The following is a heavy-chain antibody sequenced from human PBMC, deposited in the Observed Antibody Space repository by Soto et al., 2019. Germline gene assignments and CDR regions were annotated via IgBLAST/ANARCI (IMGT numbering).Heavy chain of an antibody. J-gene: IGHJ4*02. Sequence: GGSLRLSCAASGFTFSNYAINWVRQAPGEGLEWVSTISATTSVGHTYYADSVKGRFTISRDDSRNSLFLQMNNLRVEDTAVYYCARLYWNGGACFDYWGQGTPVTVSS. CDR1: GFTFSNYA. D-gene: IGHD2-21*02. V-gene: IGHV3-23*01. CDR2: ISATTSVGHT. CDR3: ARLYWNGGACFDY.